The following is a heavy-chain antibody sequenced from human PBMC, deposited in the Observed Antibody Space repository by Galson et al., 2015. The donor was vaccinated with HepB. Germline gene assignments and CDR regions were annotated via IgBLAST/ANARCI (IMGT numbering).Heavy chain of an antibody. Sequence: QSGAEVKKPGESLKISCKGSGYSFTSYWIGWVRQMPGKGLEWMGIIYPGDSDTRYSPSFQGQVTISADKSISTAYLQWSSLKASDTAMYYCARHSVRIAARLGSGAFDIWGQGTMVTVSS. CDR1: GYSFTSYW. CDR3: ARHSVRIAARLGSGAFDI. D-gene: IGHD6-6*01. J-gene: IGHJ3*02. V-gene: IGHV5-51*01. CDR2: IYPGDSDT.